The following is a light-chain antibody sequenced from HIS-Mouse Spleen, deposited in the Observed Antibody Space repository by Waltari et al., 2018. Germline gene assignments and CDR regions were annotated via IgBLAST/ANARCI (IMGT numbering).Light chain of an antibody. Sequence: QSALTQPASVSGSPGRSITISCTGTSSHVGGYNYRPWYQQHPGKAPKLMIYDVSNRHSGVSNRFSGSKSGNTASLTISGLQAEDEADYYCSSYTSSSFNVVFGGGTKLTVL. CDR3: SSYTSSSFNVV. CDR2: DVS. V-gene: IGLV2-14*03. CDR1: SSHVGGYNY. J-gene: IGLJ2*01.